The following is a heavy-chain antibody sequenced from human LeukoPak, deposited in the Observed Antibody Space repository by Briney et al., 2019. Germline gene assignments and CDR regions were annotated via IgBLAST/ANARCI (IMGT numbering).Heavy chain of an antibody. CDR2: IDWSGDST. Sequence: GASRGLSCAGSGFIFDSYDMLWVRQAPGKGLEWVATIDWSGDSTVYADSVKGRFTISRDNARNSLYLQMNSLRAEDTAFYYCVRDRLRADSWGQGTLVTVSS. D-gene: IGHD6-6*01. V-gene: IGHV3-20*04. CDR3: VRDRLRADS. CDR1: GFIFDSYD. J-gene: IGHJ4*02.